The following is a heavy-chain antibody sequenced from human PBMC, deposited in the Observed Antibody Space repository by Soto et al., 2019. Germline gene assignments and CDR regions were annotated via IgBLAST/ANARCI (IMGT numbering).Heavy chain of an antibody. J-gene: IGHJ4*02. D-gene: IGHD3-22*01. CDR1: GYSFTSYW. Sequence: PGESLKISCKGSGYSFTSYWISRVRQMPGKGLEWMGIIYPGNSDTTYSASFQVTVTISDDKSIRTAHLQWSSLKASDTAMYYCARRYDSSGTHFDYWGQGTLVTVSS. CDR3: ARRYDSSGTHFDY. CDR2: IYPGNSDT. V-gene: IGHV5-51*01.